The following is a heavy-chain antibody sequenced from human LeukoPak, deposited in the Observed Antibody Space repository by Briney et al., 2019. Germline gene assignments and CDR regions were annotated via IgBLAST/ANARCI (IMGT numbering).Heavy chain of an antibody. J-gene: IGHJ4*02. V-gene: IGHV1-58*02. Sequence: GASVKVSCKASGFTFTSSAMQWVRQARGQRLEWIGWIVVGSGNTSYAQKFQERVTITRDMSTSTAYMELSSLRSEDTAVYYCAAVAGPGIAVAGDYWGQGTLVTVSS. CDR2: IVVGSGNT. CDR3: AAVAGPGIAVAGDY. D-gene: IGHD6-19*01. CDR1: GFTFTSSA.